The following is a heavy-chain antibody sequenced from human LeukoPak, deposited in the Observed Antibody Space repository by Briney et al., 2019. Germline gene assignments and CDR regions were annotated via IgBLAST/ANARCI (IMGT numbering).Heavy chain of an antibody. CDR3: AKDFSGSYDY. CDR1: GFTFSIYA. J-gene: IGHJ4*02. V-gene: IGHV3-23*01. Sequence: GGSLRLSCAASGFTFSIYALSWVRQAPGKGLEWVSAMTASDERTYYADSVKGRFSISRDNAKNTLYLQMTSLRVEDTAVYFCAKDFSGSYDYWGQGTLVTVSS. CDR2: MTASDERT. D-gene: IGHD1-26*01.